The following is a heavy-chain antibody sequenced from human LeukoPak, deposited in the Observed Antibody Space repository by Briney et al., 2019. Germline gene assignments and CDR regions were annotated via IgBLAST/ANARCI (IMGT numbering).Heavy chain of an antibody. CDR1: GGSISSYY. CDR2: IYYSGST. D-gene: IGHD1-26*01. J-gene: IGHJ6*02. CDR3: ARDGGTYYYYGMDV. V-gene: IGHV4-59*01. Sequence: SETLSLTCTLSGGSISSYYWSWIRQPPGKGLEWIGYIYYSGSTNYNPSLKSRVTISVDTSKNQFSLKLSSVTAADTAVYYCARDGGTYYYYGMDVWGQGTTVTVSS.